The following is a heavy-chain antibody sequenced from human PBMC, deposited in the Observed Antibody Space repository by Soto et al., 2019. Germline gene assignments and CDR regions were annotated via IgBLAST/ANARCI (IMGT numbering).Heavy chain of an antibody. CDR3: ARDNVRIVATIKGYGMDV. V-gene: IGHV4-38-2*02. D-gene: IGHD5-12*01. Sequence: PSETLSLTCAVSGYSISSGYYWGWIRQPPGKGLEWIGSIYHSGSTYYNPSLKSRVTISVDTSKNQFSLKLSSVTAADTAVYYFARDNVRIVATIKGYGMDVWGQGTTVTVSS. CDR2: IYHSGST. CDR1: GYSISSGYY. J-gene: IGHJ6*02.